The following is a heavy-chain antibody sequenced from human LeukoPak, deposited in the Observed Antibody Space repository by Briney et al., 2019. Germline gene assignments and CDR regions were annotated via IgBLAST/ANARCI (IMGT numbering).Heavy chain of an antibody. J-gene: IGHJ4*02. CDR3: ARAGATGLIDY. CDR2: IWYDGSEK. D-gene: IGHD5-12*01. CDR1: GFTVSSNY. Sequence: GGSLRLSCAASGFTVSSNYMSWVRQAPGKGLEWVAVIWYDGSEKYYVDSVKGQFTISRDNSQNTLYLQMNSLRAEDTAVYYCARAGATGLIDYWGQGTLVTVSS. V-gene: IGHV3-33*08.